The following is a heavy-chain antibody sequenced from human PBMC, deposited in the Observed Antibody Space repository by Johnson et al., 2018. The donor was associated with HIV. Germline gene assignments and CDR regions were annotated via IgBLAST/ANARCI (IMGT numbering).Heavy chain of an antibody. J-gene: IGHJ3*02. CDR1: GFTFSSYG. Sequence: HVQLVESGGGVVQPGGSLRLSCAASGFTFSSYGMHWVRQAPGKGLEWVAFIRYDGSNKYYADSVKGRFTISRDNSKNTLYLQMNSLRAEDTAVYYCAKVTGYSSGWFLDAFDIWGQGTMVTVSS. CDR3: AKVTGYSSGWFLDAFDI. CDR2: IRYDGSNK. V-gene: IGHV3-30*02. D-gene: IGHD6-19*01.